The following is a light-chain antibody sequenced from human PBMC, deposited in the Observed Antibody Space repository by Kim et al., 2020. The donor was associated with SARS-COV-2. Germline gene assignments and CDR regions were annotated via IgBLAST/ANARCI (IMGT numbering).Light chain of an antibody. V-gene: IGLV1-44*01. CDR2: LEN. CDR1: TSNVASTT. Sequence: GRRVSISCSGSTSNVASTTVNWYQQFPGTAPKLLIYLENRRPSGVPDRFSGSRSGTSASLAISDLRSEDEADYHCASWDDSLNAWVFGGGTQLTVL. J-gene: IGLJ3*02. CDR3: ASWDDSLNAWV.